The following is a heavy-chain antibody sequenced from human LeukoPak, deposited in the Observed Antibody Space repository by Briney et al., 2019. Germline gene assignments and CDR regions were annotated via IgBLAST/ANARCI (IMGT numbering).Heavy chain of an antibody. CDR3: AREYCSGGRCQYYFDY. CDR2: ISSDGGSP. D-gene: IGHD2-15*01. J-gene: IGHJ4*02. CDR1: GFTFSSYA. Sequence: GGSLRLSCAASGFTFSSYAMHWVRQAPGKGLEYVSGISSDGGSPFHVNSVKGRFTISRDNSKDTLHLQMGSLRAEDMAVYYCAREYCSGGRCQYYFDYWGQGNLVTVSS. V-gene: IGHV3-64*01.